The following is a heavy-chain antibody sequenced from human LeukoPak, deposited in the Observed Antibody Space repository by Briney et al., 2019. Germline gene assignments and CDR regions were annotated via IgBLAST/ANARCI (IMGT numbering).Heavy chain of an antibody. CDR2: ISSSGSTI. Sequence: PGGSLRLSCAASGFTFSSYEMNWVRQAPGKGLEWVSYISSSGSTIYYADSVKGRFTISRDNAKNSLYLQMNSLRAEDTAVYYCARTYYYGSGSYYPTLDYWGQGTLVTVSS. J-gene: IGHJ4*02. CDR1: GFTFSSYE. V-gene: IGHV3-48*03. CDR3: ARTYYYGSGSYYPTLDY. D-gene: IGHD3-10*01.